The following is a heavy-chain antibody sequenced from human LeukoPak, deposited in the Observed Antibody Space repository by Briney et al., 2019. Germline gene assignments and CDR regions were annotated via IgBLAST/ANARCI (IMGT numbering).Heavy chain of an antibody. CDR1: GGSISTSY. D-gene: IGHD2-15*01. V-gene: IGHV4-59*01. J-gene: IGHJ3*02. CDR2: IYYSGST. Sequence: SETLSLTCTVSGGSISTSYWSWIRQPPGKGLEWIGYIYYSGSTNYNPSLKSRVTISVDTSKNQFSLKLSSVTAADTAVYYCGRGPQYCSDGSCYSYAFDIWGQGTMVTVSS. CDR3: GRGPQYCSDGSCYSYAFDI.